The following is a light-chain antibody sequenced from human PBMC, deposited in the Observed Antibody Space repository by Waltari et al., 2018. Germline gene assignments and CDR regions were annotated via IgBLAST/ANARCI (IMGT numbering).Light chain of an antibody. J-gene: IGLJ1*01. CDR1: NIGSYS. CDR3: HVWHPDMDPGV. V-gene: IGLV3-21*04. Sequence: SYALTQPPSVSVAPGTTARIPCGGDNIGSYSVHWYQEKPGQAPVLVIFYYSDRPSGIPERFSGANSGNTATLTISSVEAGDEAKYYCHVWHPDMDPGVFGPGTEVSV. CDR2: YYS.